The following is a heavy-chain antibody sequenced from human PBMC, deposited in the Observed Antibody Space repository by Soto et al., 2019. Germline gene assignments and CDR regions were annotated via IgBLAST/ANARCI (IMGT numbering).Heavy chain of an antibody. CDR2: INHSGSA. J-gene: IGHJ5*02. D-gene: IGHD2-8*01. V-gene: IGHV4-34*01. CDR3: ARGRGYCTNGVCYPDSRGPPNSKWFDP. Sequence: SETLSLTCAVYGGSFSGYYWSWIRQPPGKGLEWIGEINHSGSANYNPSLKSRVTISVDTSKNQFSLKLSSVTAADTAVYYCARGRGYCTNGVCYPDSRGPPNSKWFDPWGQGTLVTVSS. CDR1: GGSFSGYY.